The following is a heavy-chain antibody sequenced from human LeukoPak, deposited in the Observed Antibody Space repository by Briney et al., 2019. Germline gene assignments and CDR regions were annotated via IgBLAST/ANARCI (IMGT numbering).Heavy chain of an antibody. CDR2: ISAYNGNT. CDR1: GYTFTSYG. V-gene: IGHV1-18*01. CDR3: ARDEGYYYDSSGYYYWFDP. J-gene: IGHJ5*02. Sequence: ASVKVSCKASGYTFTSYGISWVRQAPGQGLEWMGWISAYNGNTNYAQKLQGRVTMTTDTSTNTAYMELRSLRSDDTAVYYCARDEGYYYDSSGYYYWFDPWGQGTLVTVSS. D-gene: IGHD3-22*01.